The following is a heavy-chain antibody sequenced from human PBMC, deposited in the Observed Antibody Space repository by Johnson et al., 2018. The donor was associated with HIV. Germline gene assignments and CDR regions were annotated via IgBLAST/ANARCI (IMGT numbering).Heavy chain of an antibody. CDR3: ARQTLRAFDI. CDR2: IKQDGSEK. CDR1: GFTFSSYW. J-gene: IGHJ3*02. Sequence: VQLVESGGGLVQPGGSLRLSCAASGFTFSSYWMSWVRQAPGKGLEWVANIKQDGSEKYYVDSVKGRFTISRDNAKNSLYLQMNSLRVDDTALYYCARQTLRAFDIWGQGTMVTVSS. V-gene: IGHV3-7*03.